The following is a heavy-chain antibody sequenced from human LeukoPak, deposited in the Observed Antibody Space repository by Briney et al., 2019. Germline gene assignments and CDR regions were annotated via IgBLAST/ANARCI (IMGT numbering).Heavy chain of an antibody. CDR2: ISSSSSCI. CDR3: ARAYYDFWVPGYMDV. D-gene: IGHD3-3*01. Sequence: GGSLRLSCAASGFTFSSYSMNWVRQAPGKGLEWVSAISSSSSCIYYADSVKGRFTISRDNAKNSLYLQMNSLRAEDTAVYYCARAYYDFWVPGYMDVWGKGTTVTVSS. CDR1: GFTFSSYS. J-gene: IGHJ6*03. V-gene: IGHV3-21*01.